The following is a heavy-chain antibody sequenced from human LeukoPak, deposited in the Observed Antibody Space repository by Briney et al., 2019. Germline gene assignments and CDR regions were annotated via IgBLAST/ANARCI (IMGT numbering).Heavy chain of an antibody. CDR3: ARDGGYGSGSYRVYYYMDV. D-gene: IGHD3-10*01. CDR2: INPNSGGT. Sequence: GASVKVSCKASGYTFTGYYMHWARQAPGQGLEWMGWINPNSGGTNYAQKFQGRVTMTRDTSISTAYMELSRLRSDDTAVYYCARDGGYGSGSYRVYYYMDVWGKGTTVTVSS. J-gene: IGHJ6*03. CDR1: GYTFTGYY. V-gene: IGHV1-2*02.